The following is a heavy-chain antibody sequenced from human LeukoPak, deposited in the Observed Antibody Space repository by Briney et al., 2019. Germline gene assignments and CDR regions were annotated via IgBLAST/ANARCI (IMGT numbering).Heavy chain of an antibody. CDR2: INPSGGST. D-gene: IGHD1-26*01. Sequence: ASVKVSCKASGYTFTSYYMHWVRQAPGQGLEWMGIINPSGGSTSYAQKFQGRVTMTRDMSTSTVYMELSSLRSEDTAVYCCASGSGSYYASGNFDYWGQGTLVTVSS. J-gene: IGHJ4*02. CDR1: GYTFTSYY. CDR3: ASGSGSYYASGNFDY. V-gene: IGHV1-46*01.